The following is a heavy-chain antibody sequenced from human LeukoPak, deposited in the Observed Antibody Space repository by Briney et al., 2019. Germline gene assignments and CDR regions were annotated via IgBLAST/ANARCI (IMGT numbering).Heavy chain of an antibody. Sequence: GGSLRLSCAASGFTFSSYEMNWVRQAPGKGLEWVSYISSSGSTIYYADSVKGRFTISRDNAENSLYLQMNSLRAEDTAVYYCARSEDGGDYWGQGTLVTVSS. J-gene: IGHJ4*02. CDR2: ISSSGSTI. D-gene: IGHD3-10*01. V-gene: IGHV3-48*03. CDR1: GFTFSSYE. CDR3: ARSEDGGDY.